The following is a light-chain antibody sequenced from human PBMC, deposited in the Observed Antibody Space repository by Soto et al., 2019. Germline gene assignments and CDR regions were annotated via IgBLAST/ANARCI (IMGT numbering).Light chain of an antibody. CDR2: KAS. Sequence: DIQMTQSPSTLSASVGDRVTITCRASQSISSWLAWYQQKPGKAPKLLIYKASSLESGVPSRYSGSGSGTEITLTISSLQPDEFATYYCQQYNSYLTFGQGTKVEIK. CDR1: QSISSW. V-gene: IGKV1-5*03. CDR3: QQYNSYLT. J-gene: IGKJ1*01.